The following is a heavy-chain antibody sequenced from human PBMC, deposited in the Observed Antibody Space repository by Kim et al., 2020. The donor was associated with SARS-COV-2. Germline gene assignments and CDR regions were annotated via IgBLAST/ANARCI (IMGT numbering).Heavy chain of an antibody. Sequence: SETLSLTCTVSGGSISSSSYYWGWIRQPPGKGLEWIGSIYYSGSTYYNPSLKSRVTISVDTSKNQFSLKLSSVTAADTAVYYCARLGKQQLAFDYWGQGTLVTVSS. CDR1: GGSISSSSYY. V-gene: IGHV4-39*01. D-gene: IGHD6-13*01. J-gene: IGHJ4*02. CDR2: IYYSGST. CDR3: ARLGKQQLAFDY.